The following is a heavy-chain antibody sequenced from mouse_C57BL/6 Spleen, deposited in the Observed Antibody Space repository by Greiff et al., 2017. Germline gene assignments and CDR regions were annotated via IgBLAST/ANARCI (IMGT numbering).Heavy chain of an antibody. D-gene: IGHD4-1*02. Sequence: QVQLKESGAELVRPGASVKLSCKASGYTFTDYYINWVKQRPGQGLEWIARIYPGSGNTYYNEKFKGKATLTAEKSSSTAYMQLSSLTSEDSAVYFCATTGPYWYFDVWGTGTTVTVAS. J-gene: IGHJ1*03. CDR1: GYTFTDYY. CDR3: ATTGPYWYFDV. V-gene: IGHV1-76*01. CDR2: IYPGSGNT.